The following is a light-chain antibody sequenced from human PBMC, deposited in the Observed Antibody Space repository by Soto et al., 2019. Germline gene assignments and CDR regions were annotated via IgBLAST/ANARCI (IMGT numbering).Light chain of an antibody. CDR3: QQYNNWPLT. CDR1: QSISSSY. J-gene: IGKJ4*01. Sequence: EIVLTQSPGTLSLSPGKRATLSCRSSQSISSSYLAWYQQKAGQAPRLLMYGASTRATGIPARFSGSGSGTECALTISSLQSEDFAVYYCQQYNNWPLTLGGGTKVDIK. CDR2: GAS. V-gene: IGKV3-15*01.